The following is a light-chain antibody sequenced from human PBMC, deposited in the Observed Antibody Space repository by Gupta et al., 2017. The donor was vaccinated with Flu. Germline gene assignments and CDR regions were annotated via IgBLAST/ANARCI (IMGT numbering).Light chain of an antibody. CDR1: SSNIGNNY. CDR2: ENN. CDR3: GTWDSSLSAWV. V-gene: IGLV1-51*02. Sequence: QPVLTQPPSVSAAPGQKVTISCSGSSSNIGNNYVSWYQQLPGTAPKLLIYENNKRPSGIPDRFSGSKSGTSATLGITRLQTGDEADYYCGTWDSSLSAWVFGGGTKLTVL. J-gene: IGLJ3*02.